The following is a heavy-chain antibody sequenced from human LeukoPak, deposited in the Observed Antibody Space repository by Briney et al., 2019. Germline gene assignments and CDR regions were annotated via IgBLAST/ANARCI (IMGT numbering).Heavy chain of an antibody. Sequence: SETLSLTCAVYGGSFSGYDWSWIRQPPGKGLEWIGEINHSGSTNYNPSLKTRVTISVDTSKNQFSLNLSSVTAADTAVYYCARESRPYYDFWSGYSKGDYYYYYMDVWGKGTTVTVSS. CDR2: INHSGST. V-gene: IGHV4-34*01. J-gene: IGHJ6*03. D-gene: IGHD3-3*01. CDR3: ARESRPYYDFWSGYSKGDYYYYYMDV. CDR1: GGSFSGYD.